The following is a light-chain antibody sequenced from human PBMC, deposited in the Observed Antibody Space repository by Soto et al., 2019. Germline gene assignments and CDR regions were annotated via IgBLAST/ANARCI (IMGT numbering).Light chain of an antibody. Sequence: DLQMTQSPSSVSASVGDRVTITCRASQRIGSWLAWYQQTPGKAPKLLIYAASSLQSGVPSRFSGSGSGTDFTLTISSLQPEDFATYYCQQANTFPYTFGQGTKLEIK. CDR2: AAS. V-gene: IGKV1-12*01. CDR3: QQANTFPYT. J-gene: IGKJ2*01. CDR1: QRIGSW.